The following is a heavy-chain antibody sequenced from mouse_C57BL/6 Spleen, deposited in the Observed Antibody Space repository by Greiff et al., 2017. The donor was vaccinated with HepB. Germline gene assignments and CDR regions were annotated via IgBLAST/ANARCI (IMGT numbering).Heavy chain of an antibody. V-gene: IGHV1-26*01. CDR2: INPNNGGT. Sequence: VPLQQSCPELLTPGASVQISCKASGYPFTDSSLHWVKQSHGKSLEWIGDINPNNGGTSYNQKFKGTATLTVDKSSSTAYMELRSLTSEDSAVYYCARSDYGSDWYFDVWGTGTTVTVSS. J-gene: IGHJ1*03. D-gene: IGHD1-1*01. CDR3: ARSDYGSDWYFDV. CDR1: GYPFTDSS.